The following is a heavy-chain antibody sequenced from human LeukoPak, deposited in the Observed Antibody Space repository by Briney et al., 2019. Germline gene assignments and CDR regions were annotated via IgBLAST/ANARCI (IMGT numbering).Heavy chain of an antibody. CDR3: ARGVAGLVRGDAFDI. D-gene: IGHD3-10*01. V-gene: IGHV1-18*04. CDR1: GYTFTSYG. CDR2: ISAYNGNT. Sequence: ASVKLSCKASGYTFTSYGISWVRQAPGQRLEWMGWISAYNGNTNYAQKLQGRVTMTTDTSPSTAYMELRSLRSDATAVYYCARGVAGLVRGDAFDIWGQGTMVTVSS. J-gene: IGHJ3*02.